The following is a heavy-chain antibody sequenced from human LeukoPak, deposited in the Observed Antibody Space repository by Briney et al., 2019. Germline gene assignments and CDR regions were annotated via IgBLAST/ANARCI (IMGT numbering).Heavy chain of an antibody. CDR1: GGSISSYY. CDR2: IYYSGNT. Sequence: SETLSLTCTVSGGSISSYYWSWIRQPPGKGLEWIGYIYYSGNTNYNPSLKSRVTISVDTSKNQFSLKLSSVTAADTAVYYCARDSCGGDCRSHPHDAFDIWGQGTMVTVSS. CDR3: ARDSCGGDCRSHPHDAFDI. D-gene: IGHD2-21*02. V-gene: IGHV4-59*01. J-gene: IGHJ3*02.